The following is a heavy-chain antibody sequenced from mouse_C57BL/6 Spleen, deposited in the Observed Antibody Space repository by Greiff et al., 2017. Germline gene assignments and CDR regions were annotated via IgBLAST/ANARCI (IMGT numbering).Heavy chain of an antibody. CDR1: GYSFTGYY. CDR3: ARSSSMVTTAY. J-gene: IGHJ3*01. V-gene: IGHV1-42*01. CDR2: INPSTGGT. D-gene: IGHD2-2*01. Sequence: VHVKQSGPELVKPGASVKISCKASGYSFTGYYMNWVKQSPEKSLEWIGEINPSTGGTTYNQKFKAKATLTVDKSSSTAYMQLKSLTSEDSAVYYCARSSSMVTTAYWGQGTLVTVSA.